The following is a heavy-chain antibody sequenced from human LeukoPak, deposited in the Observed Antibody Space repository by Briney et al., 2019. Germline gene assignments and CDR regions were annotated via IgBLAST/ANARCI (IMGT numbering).Heavy chain of an antibody. CDR3: ARGLANNWWELHQVDAFDI. D-gene: IGHD1-26*01. Sequence: ASVTVSFLASVYTFTNYDSNWVRPATGRGRAGVGRRYPNSGNTGYAQKFQGRVTMTRTTSISTAYMELSSLRSEDTAVYYCARGLANNWWELHQVDAFDIWGQGTMVTVSS. J-gene: IGHJ3*02. CDR2: RYPNSGNT. CDR1: VYTFTNYD. V-gene: IGHV1-8*01.